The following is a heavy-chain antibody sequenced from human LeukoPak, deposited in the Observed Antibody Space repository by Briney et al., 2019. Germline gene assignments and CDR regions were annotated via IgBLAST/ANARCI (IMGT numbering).Heavy chain of an antibody. D-gene: IGHD4-17*01. V-gene: IGHV1-18*04. CDR2: ISAYNGNT. CDR1: GYTFTSYG. J-gene: IGHJ4*02. Sequence: GASVKVSCKASGYTFTSYGITWVRQAPEQGLEWMGWISAYNGNTNYAQKLQGRVTMTTDTSTSTAYMELRSLRSDDTAVYYCARPNGDYVGDYFDYRGQGTLVTVSS. CDR3: ARPNGDYVGDYFDY.